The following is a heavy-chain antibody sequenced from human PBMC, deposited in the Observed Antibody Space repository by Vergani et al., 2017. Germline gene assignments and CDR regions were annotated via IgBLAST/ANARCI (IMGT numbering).Heavy chain of an antibody. CDR3: ARHGGSGNFYHLFDS. Sequence: QVHLQESGPGLVKPSEPLSFPFRVFNYPIGRVYFWGWIRRSPGKGLEYIESIYHVGMTYFNPSLKGRSPKSIDMSENVIPLRLTSVTAADTALYHCARHGGSGNFYHLFDSRGQGTLVIVSS. CDR2: IYHVGMT. J-gene: IGHJ4*02. D-gene: IGHD3-10*01. V-gene: IGHV4-38-2*01. CDR1: NYPIGRVYF.